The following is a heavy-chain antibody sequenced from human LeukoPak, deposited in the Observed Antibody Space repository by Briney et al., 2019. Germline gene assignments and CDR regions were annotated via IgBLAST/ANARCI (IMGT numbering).Heavy chain of an antibody. CDR2: ISNSGGNT. V-gene: IGHV3-23*01. J-gene: IGHJ4*02. CDR3: ASLGYCSGGSCYAGYDY. CDR1: GFTFTTYA. Sequence: PGGSLRLSCAASGFTFTTYAMTRVRQAPGKGLEWVSAISNSGGNTYYADSVKGRFTISRDNSKNTLYLQMNSLRAEDTAVYYCASLGYCSGGSCYAGYDYWGQGTLVTVSS. D-gene: IGHD2-15*01.